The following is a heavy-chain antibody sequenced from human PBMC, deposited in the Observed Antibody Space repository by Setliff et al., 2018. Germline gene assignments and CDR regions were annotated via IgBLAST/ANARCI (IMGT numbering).Heavy chain of an antibody. D-gene: IGHD6-25*01. CDR1: GFTFRTFS. J-gene: IGHJ3*02. Sequence: GESLKISCAASGFTFRTFSMHWVRQAPGKGLEWVSSISPDSIHIYYADSVKGRFTISRDNARDSLYLHMNSLGAEDTAVYYCARSPANGGHDAFDIWGQGTMVTVSS. V-gene: IGHV3-21*01. CDR3: ARSPANGGHDAFDI. CDR2: ISPDSIHI.